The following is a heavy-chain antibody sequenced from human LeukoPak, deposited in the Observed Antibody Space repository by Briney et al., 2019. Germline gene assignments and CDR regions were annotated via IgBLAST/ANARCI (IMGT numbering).Heavy chain of an antibody. CDR1: GFTFSSYS. CDR2: ISSSSSYI. D-gene: IGHD3-22*01. J-gene: IGHJ4*02. Sequence: PGGSLRLSCAAYGFTFSSYSMNWVRQAPGKGLEWVSSISSSSSYIYYADSVKGRFTISRDNAKNSLYLQMNSLRAEDTAVYYCARDPTYYYDSSGYQMGGYWGQGTLVTVSS. CDR3: ARDPTYYYDSSGYQMGGY. V-gene: IGHV3-21*01.